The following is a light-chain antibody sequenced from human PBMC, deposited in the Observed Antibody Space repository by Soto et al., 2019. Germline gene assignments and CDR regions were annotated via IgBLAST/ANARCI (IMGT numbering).Light chain of an antibody. V-gene: IGLV2-14*01. CDR3: GSYTTSSNEV. Sequence: QSAMAQHASVSGSIALSITISCTGTSRDVGAYNFVSWYQHHPGKAPKLMIFDVSNRPSGVSNRFSGSKSGNTSSLTISGLQSEDEAEYYCGSYTTSSNEVFGTGTKGTVL. J-gene: IGLJ1*01. CDR2: DVS. CDR1: SRDVGAYNF.